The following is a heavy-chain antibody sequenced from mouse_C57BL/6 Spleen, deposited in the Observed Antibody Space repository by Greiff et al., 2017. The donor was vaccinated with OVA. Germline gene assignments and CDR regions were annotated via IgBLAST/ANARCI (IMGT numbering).Heavy chain of an antibody. V-gene: IGHV5-17*01. J-gene: IGHJ1*03. D-gene: IGHD1-1*01. CDR2: ISSGSSTI. Sequence: EVQRVESGGGLVKPGGSLKLSCAASGFTFSDYGMHWVRQAPEKGLEWVAYISSGSSTIYYADTVKGRFTISRDKSKNTLFLQMTSLRSEDTAMYYCARTPYYYGSSYWYFDVWGTETTVTVSA. CDR1: GFTFSDYG. CDR3: ARTPYYYGSSYWYFDV.